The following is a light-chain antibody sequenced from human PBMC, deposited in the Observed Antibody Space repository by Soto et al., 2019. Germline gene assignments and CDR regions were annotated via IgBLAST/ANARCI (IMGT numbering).Light chain of an antibody. Sequence: QSALTQPASVSGSPGQSITISCTGTSSDVGGYNFVSWYQQRPGKAPKFMIFEVTNRPSGISDRFSGSKSGNTASLTISGLQAEDEADYYCCSYTSSTTYLFGTGTKVTVL. J-gene: IGLJ1*01. CDR1: SSDVGGYNF. V-gene: IGLV2-14*01. CDR3: CSYTSSTTYL. CDR2: EVT.